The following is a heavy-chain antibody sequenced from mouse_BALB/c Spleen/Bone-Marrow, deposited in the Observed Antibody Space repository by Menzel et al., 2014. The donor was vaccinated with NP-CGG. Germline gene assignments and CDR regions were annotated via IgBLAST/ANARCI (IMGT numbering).Heavy chain of an antibody. V-gene: IGHV14-3*02. Sequence: EVQLQQSGAELVKPGASVKLSCTASGFNIKDTHMHWVKQGPEQGLEWIGRIDPANGNTKYDPNFQGKATITADTSSNTAYLQLSSLTSEDTAVYYCSRDYGGTAWFACLGHGTLVTVSA. D-gene: IGHD1-1*01. CDR1: GFNIKDTH. J-gene: IGHJ3*01. CDR2: IDPANGNT. CDR3: SRDYGGTAWFAC.